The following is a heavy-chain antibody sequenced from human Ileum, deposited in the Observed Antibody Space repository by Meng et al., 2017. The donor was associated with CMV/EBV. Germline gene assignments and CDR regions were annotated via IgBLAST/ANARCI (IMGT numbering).Heavy chain of an antibody. CDR2: ITPTSGGT. J-gene: IGHJ5*02. CDR3: ARDGYCSSTSCFNWFDP. CDR1: YTFTRYY. Sequence: YTFTRYYMHWVRHAPGQGLEWMRWITPTSGGTTYAQKFQGRVTMTRDPSISTAYMELSRLRSDDTAVYYCARDGYCSSTSCFNWFDPWGQGTLVTVSS. D-gene: IGHD2-2*01. V-gene: IGHV1-2*02.